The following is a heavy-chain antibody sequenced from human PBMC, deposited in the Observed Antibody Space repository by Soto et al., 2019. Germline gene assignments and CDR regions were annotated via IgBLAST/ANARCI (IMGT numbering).Heavy chain of an antibody. CDR3: ARDRHDYVWGSYRAFDY. D-gene: IGHD3-16*02. J-gene: IGHJ4*02. Sequence: EASVKVSCKAXGGTFSSYAISLLRHSPGQWLECMGGIIPIFGTANYAQKFQGRVTITADESTSTAYMELSSLRSEDTAVYYCARDRHDYVWGSYRAFDYWGQGTLVTVSS. V-gene: IGHV1-69*13. CDR1: GGTFSSYA. CDR2: IIPIFGTA.